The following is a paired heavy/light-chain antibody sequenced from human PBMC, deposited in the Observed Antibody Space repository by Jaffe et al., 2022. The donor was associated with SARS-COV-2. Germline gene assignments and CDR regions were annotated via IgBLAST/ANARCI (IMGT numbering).Light chain of an antibody. V-gene: IGLV1-40*01. CDR3: QSYDRSLSGSYWV. CDR2: GNT. CDR1: SSNIGAGYD. J-gene: IGLJ3*02. Sequence: QSVLTQPPSVSGAPGRRVTISCTGSSSNIGAGYDVHWYQQFPGTAPKLLIYGNTKRPSGVPDRFSGSKSGTSASLAITGLQAEDEADYYCQSYDRSLSGSYWVFGGGTKVTVL.
Heavy chain of an antibody. CDR2: IYYSGTT. V-gene: IGHV4-31*03. Sequence: QVQLQESGPGLVKPSQTLSLTCTVSGGSISSGGYYWSWIRQHPGKGLEWIGYIYYSGTTFYNPSLKSRVTMSIDTSKNQFSLNLTSVTAADTAVYYCARTPTGLTVYAYFWYFDLWGRGTLVTVSS. J-gene: IGHJ2*01. CDR3: ARTPTGLTVYAYFWYFDL. CDR1: GGSISSGGYY. D-gene: IGHD2-8*01.